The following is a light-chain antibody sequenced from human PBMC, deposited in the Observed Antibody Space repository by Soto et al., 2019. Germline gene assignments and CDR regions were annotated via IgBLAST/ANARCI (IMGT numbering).Light chain of an antibody. Sequence: IQLTQSPSFLSASVGDRVTITCRASQGIKNYLAWYQQKPGKGPNLLIYAASTLQSGVPSRFCGSGSATEFTLTISSLQPEDLATYYCQQLNSYPLTFGGGTKVEIK. V-gene: IGKV1-9*01. CDR2: AAS. CDR3: QQLNSYPLT. CDR1: QGIKNY. J-gene: IGKJ4*01.